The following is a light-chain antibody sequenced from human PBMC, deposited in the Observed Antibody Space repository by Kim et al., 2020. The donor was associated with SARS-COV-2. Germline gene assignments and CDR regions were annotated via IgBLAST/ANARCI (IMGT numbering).Light chain of an antibody. J-gene: IGLJ2*01. V-gene: IGLV3-21*04. CDR2: YDT. CDR3: QGWDRSSDYVV. CDR1: DIGAKR. Sequence: PGKTARSTSGGNDIGAKRGHWYQARPGQAHVMVIYYDTDRRSGIAERVSGSNSGNTATLTISGVEAGDEDDDYCQGWDRSSDYVVFGGGTQLTVL.